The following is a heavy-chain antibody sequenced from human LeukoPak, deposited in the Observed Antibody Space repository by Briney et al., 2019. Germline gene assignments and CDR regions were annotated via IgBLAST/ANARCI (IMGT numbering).Heavy chain of an antibody. Sequence: GGSLRLSCTAPGFTFSSYSMHWVRQAPGKGLEWVAVISYDGGDKYSADSVKGRFTISRDNSKNTLYLQMNGLRAEDTAVYYCAKGHGWEASYYYYYMDVWGKGTTVTISS. CDR3: AKGHGWEASYYYYYMDV. CDR2: ISYDGGDK. V-gene: IGHV3-30*04. D-gene: IGHD1-26*01. CDR1: GFTFSSYS. J-gene: IGHJ6*03.